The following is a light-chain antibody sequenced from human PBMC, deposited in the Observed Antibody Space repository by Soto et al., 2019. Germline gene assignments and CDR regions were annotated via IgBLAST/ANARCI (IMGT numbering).Light chain of an antibody. CDR3: QQSYSTPLG. CDR1: QSISSY. J-gene: IGKJ5*01. CDR2: AAS. V-gene: IGKV1-39*01. Sequence: DIQMTQSPSSLSASVGDRVTITCRASQSISSYLNWYQQKPGKAPKLLIYAASSLQSGGPSRFSGSGSGTDFTLTISSLQPEDFATYYCQQSYSTPLGFGQGTRLEIK.